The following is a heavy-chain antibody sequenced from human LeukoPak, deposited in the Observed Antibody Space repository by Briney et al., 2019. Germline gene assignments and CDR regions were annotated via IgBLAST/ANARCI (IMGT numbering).Heavy chain of an antibody. CDR3: AKELHYYGSGSYYTDYFDY. D-gene: IGHD3-10*01. CDR1: GFTVSSNY. J-gene: IGHJ4*02. CDR2: IYSGGST. Sequence: GGSLRLSCAASGFTVSSNYMSWVRQAPGKGLEWVSVIYSGGSTYYADSVKGRFTISRDNSKNTLYLQMNSLRAEDTAVYYCAKELHYYGSGSYYTDYFDYWGQGTLVTVSS. V-gene: IGHV3-53*05.